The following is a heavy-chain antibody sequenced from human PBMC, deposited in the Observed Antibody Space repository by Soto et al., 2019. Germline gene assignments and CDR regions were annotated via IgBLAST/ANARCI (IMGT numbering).Heavy chain of an antibody. J-gene: IGHJ5*02. Sequence: SETISLTSTVSGGTVSSGSYSWSWIRQTPGKGLEWSGYIYYSGGTNYNPSLKSRVTISVDTSKNQFSLKLSSVTAADTAVYYCARAPARSIADRPRPTRVWFDPWGQGTLVTVSS. V-gene: IGHV4-61*01. CDR2: IYYSGGT. CDR3: ARAPARSIADRPRPTRVWFDP. D-gene: IGHD6-6*01. CDR1: GGTVSSGSYS.